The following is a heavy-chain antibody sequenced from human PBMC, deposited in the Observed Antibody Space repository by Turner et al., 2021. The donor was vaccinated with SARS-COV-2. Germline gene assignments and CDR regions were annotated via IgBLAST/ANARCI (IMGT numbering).Heavy chain of an antibody. J-gene: IGHJ4*02. CDR3: ASPFDY. Sequence: EVHLVESGGGLVQPVGSLSLTCVASGFTFSTYSMNWVRQAPGKGLECVSYIDSSSSTIYYADSVKGRFTISRDNAKNSLYLQMNSLRADDTAVYYCASPFDYWGQGTLVTVSS. CDR1: GFTFSTYS. CDR2: IDSSSSTI. V-gene: IGHV3-48*01.